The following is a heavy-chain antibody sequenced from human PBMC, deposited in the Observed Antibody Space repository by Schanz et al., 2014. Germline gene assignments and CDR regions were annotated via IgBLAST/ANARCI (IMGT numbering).Heavy chain of an antibody. D-gene: IGHD3-10*01. Sequence: EVQLVESGGDLVQPGGSLRLSCSASGFTFSTFAMHWVRQAPGKGLEWVSYISGSSRTIYYADSMKGRFTVSRDNAENALYLQMNSLRAEDTAVYYCAKGRFGELSAFDIWGQGTMVTVSS. J-gene: IGHJ3*02. V-gene: IGHV3-48*01. CDR1: GFTFSTFA. CDR2: ISGSSRTI. CDR3: AKGRFGELSAFDI.